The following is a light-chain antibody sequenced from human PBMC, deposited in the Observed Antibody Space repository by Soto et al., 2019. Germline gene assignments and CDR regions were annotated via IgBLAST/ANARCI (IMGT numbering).Light chain of an antibody. CDR3: QQLNTLPFT. J-gene: IGKJ5*01. CDR1: QDISSY. CDR2: AAS. V-gene: IGKV1-8*01. Sequence: AIRMTQSPSSLSASTGDRVTITCRASQDISSYLAWYQQKPGKAPKLLIYAASTLHSGVPSRFSGSGSGTHFTLTISYLQSEDFATYYCQQLNTLPFTFGQGTRLDTK.